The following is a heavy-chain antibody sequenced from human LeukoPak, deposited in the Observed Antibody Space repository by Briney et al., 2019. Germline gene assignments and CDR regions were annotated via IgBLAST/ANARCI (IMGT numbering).Heavy chain of an antibody. Sequence: GSVKVSCKASGYTFPSYDINWVRQATGQGLEWMGWMNPNSGNTGYAQRFQGRVTMTRNTPISTAYMELSSLRSEDTAVYYCATAPLNAMVRGVITAYYYYYGMDVWGQGTTVTVSS. J-gene: IGHJ6*02. CDR3: ATAPLNAMVRGVITAYYYYYGMDV. CDR1: GYTFPSYD. D-gene: IGHD3-10*01. CDR2: MNPNSGNT. V-gene: IGHV1-8*01.